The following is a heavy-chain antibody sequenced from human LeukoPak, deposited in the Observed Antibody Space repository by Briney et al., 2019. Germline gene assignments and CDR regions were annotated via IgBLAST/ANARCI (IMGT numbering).Heavy chain of an antibody. CDR1: GGSISSDY. CDR3: ARDPMAGTFRAFDS. Sequence: PSETLSLTCTVSGGSISSDYWSWIRQPAGKGPEWIGRIYSRGSTNYNPSLQSRVTMSVDTSKNQISLKLNSVTAADTAVYYCARDPMAGTFRAFDSWGQGTMVTVSS. J-gene: IGHJ3*02. CDR2: IYSRGST. V-gene: IGHV4-4*07. D-gene: IGHD6-19*01.